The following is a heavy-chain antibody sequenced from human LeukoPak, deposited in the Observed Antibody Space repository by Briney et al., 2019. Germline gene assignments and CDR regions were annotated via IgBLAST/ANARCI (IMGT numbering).Heavy chain of an antibody. J-gene: IGHJ4*02. V-gene: IGHV3-7*05. CDR2: IKEDGSEK. CDR3: ARDSRRGELPNY. CDR1: GFTFSMYW. Sequence: GGSLRLSCAASGFTFSMYWMSWARQAPGKGLEWVANIKEDGSEKYYVDSVRGRFTISRDNAKNSLFLQMNSLRAEDTAMYYCARDSRRGELPNYWGQGTLVTVSS. D-gene: IGHD1-7*01.